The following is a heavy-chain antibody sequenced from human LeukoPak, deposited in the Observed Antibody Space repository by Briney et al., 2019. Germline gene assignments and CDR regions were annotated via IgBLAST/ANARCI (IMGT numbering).Heavy chain of an antibody. CDR2: ICYDGNNK. CDR3: SRSTSSVYDIYHFDY. Sequence: GSSLRLSCAASGFTFSSFGMHWVRQATGEGLEWVVDICYDGNNKYYEDSVKGRFPISTDNSNNTLYLQMNSLRAEDTAVYYCSRSTSSVYDIYHFDYWCQGTRVTVSS. V-gene: IGHV3-33*01. D-gene: IGHD3-9*01. CDR1: GFTFSSFG. J-gene: IGHJ4*02.